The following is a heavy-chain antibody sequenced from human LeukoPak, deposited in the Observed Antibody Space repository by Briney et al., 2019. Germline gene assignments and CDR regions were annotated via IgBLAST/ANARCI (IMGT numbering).Heavy chain of an antibody. CDR3: ARSAYYDILTGYVPKINFFDY. J-gene: IGHJ4*02. CDR1: GGTFSSYA. Sequence: GASLKVSCKASGGTFSSYAISWVRQAPGQGLEWRGGIIPLVGTANYAQKFHGRVTLTADESTRAAYMELSSVRSGDTGAYFCARSAYYDILTGYVPKINFFDYWGQGTLVTVSS. CDR2: IIPLVGTA. D-gene: IGHD3-9*01. V-gene: IGHV1-69*13.